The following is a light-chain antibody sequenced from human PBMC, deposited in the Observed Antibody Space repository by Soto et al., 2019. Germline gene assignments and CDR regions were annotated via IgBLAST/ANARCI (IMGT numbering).Light chain of an antibody. CDR3: QQYGSSPPYT. J-gene: IGKJ2*01. V-gene: IGKV3-20*01. CDR2: AAS. CDR1: RSFSSSY. Sequence: PGERATLSCRASRSFSSSYLAWYQQTPGQAPRLLIYAASTRATGIPDRFSGSGSATDFTLTISRLEPEDSAVYYCQQYGSSPPYTFGRGTRREIK.